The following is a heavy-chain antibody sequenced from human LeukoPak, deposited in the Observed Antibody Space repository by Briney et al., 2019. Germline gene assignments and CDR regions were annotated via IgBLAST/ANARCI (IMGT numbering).Heavy chain of an antibody. D-gene: IGHD1-26*01. CDR1: GGAFSSYA. CDR3: ARAKWELVRGVNWFDP. CDR2: IIPIFGTA. Sequence: SVKVSCKASGGAFSSYAISWVRQAPGQGLEWMGGIIPIFGTANYAQKFQGRVTITADESTSTAYMELSSLRSEDTAVYYCARAKWELVRGVNWFDPWGQGTLVTVSS. J-gene: IGHJ5*02. V-gene: IGHV1-69*01.